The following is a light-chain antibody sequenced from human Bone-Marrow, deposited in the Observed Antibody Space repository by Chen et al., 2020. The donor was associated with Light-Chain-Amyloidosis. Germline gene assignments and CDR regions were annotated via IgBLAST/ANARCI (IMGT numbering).Light chain of an antibody. CDR3: SSYTITNTLV. Sequence: QSALTQPASVSGSPGQSITISCTGTSSDVGGDNHVSWYQQHPDKAPKLMIYEVTNRPSWVPDCVSSSKSDNTASLTISGLQTEDEADYFCSSYTITNTLVFGSGTRVTVL. CDR1: SSDVGGDNH. J-gene: IGLJ1*01. CDR2: EVT. V-gene: IGLV2-14*01.